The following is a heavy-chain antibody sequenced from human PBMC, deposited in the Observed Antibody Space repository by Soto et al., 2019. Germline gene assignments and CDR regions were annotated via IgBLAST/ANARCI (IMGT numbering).Heavy chain of an antibody. CDR1: GFTFSSYA. J-gene: IGHJ4*02. CDR2: ISYDGSNK. CDR3: ARDHGDSSGYNANDY. D-gene: IGHD3-22*01. Sequence: QVQLVESGGGVVQPGRSLRLSCAASGFTFSSYAMHWVRQAPGKGLEWVAVISYDGSNKYYADSVKGRFTISRDNSKNPLYLQMNSLRAEDTAVYYCARDHGDSSGYNANDYWGQGTLVTVSS. V-gene: IGHV3-30-3*01.